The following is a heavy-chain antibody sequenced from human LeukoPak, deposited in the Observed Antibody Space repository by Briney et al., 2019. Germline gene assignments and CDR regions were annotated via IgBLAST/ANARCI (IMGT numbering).Heavy chain of an antibody. V-gene: IGHV6-1*01. D-gene: IGHD5-18*01. CDR1: GDSVSTNSAG. Sequence: SQTLSLTCAISGDSVSTNSAGWNWIRQSPSRGLEWLGRTYYHSNWYSHYAESVKSRITINPDTSKNQFSLQLNSVTPEDTAVYYCAIGYSYGPDAFDIWGQGTMVTVSS. CDR3: AIGYSYGPDAFDI. CDR2: TYYHSNWYS. J-gene: IGHJ3*02.